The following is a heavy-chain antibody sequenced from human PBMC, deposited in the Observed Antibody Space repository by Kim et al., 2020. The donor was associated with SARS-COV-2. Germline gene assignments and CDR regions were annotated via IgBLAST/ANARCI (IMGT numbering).Heavy chain of an antibody. CDR2: NQ. V-gene: IGHV1-3*01. Sequence: NQRYTPKFQGRLTITRETSASTAYMELNSLRSEDTAVYYCAREGHEGGYLTWGQGTMVTVSS. J-gene: IGHJ3*01. CDR3: AREGHEGGYLT. D-gene: IGHD3-22*01.